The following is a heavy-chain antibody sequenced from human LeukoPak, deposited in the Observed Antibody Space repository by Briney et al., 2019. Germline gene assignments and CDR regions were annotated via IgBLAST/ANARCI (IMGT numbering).Heavy chain of an antibody. Sequence: RTSETLSLTCAVSDDSFSSHYWTWIRQPPGKGLEWIGYISYIGSTNYNPSLKSRVTISIDTSKNQFSLKLSSVTAADTAVYYCARDLVTVTKGFDIWGQGTMASVSS. CDR1: DDSFSSHY. CDR2: ISYIGST. CDR3: ARDLVTVTKGFDI. D-gene: IGHD4-17*01. J-gene: IGHJ3*02. V-gene: IGHV4-59*11.